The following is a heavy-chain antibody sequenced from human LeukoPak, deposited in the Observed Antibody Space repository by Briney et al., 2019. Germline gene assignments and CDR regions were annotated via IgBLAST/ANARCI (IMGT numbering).Heavy chain of an antibody. V-gene: IGHV1-69*05. CDR1: GGTFSSYA. Sequence: GASVKVSCKASGGTFSSYAISWVRQAPGQGLEWMGRIIHIFGTANYAQKFQGRVTITTDESTSTAYMELSSLRSEDTAVYYCATQLNYYYGSGSPGIFDYWGQGTLVTVSS. D-gene: IGHD3-10*01. CDR3: ATQLNYYYGSGSPGIFDY. J-gene: IGHJ4*02. CDR2: IIHIFGTA.